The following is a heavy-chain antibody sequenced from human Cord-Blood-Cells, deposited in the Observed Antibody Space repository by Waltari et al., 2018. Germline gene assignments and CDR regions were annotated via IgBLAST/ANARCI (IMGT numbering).Heavy chain of an antibody. V-gene: IGHV4-59*01. CDR3: ARDMAGTLYAFDI. CDR2: IYYSGST. CDR1: GGSIRRYY. D-gene: IGHD6-19*01. Sequence: QVQLQESGPGLVKPSETLSLTCTVSGGSIRRYYWSWLRQPPGKGLEWIGYIYYSGSTNYNPSLKSRVTISVDTSKNQFSLKLSSVTAADTAVYYCARDMAGTLYAFDIWGQGTMVTVSS. J-gene: IGHJ3*02.